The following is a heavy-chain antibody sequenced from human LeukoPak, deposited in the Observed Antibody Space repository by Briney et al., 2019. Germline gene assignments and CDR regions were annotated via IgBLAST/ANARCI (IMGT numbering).Heavy chain of an antibody. CDR3: ATGTRTYSSSWYYYYGMDV. D-gene: IGHD6-13*01. J-gene: IGHJ6*02. Sequence: SETLSLTCAVYGGSFSGYYWSWIRQPPGKGLEWIGEINHSGSTNYNPSLKSRVTISVGTSKNQFSLKLSSVTAADTAVYYCATGTRTYSSSWYYYYGMDVWGQGTTVTVSS. V-gene: IGHV4-34*01. CDR1: GGSFSGYY. CDR2: INHSGST.